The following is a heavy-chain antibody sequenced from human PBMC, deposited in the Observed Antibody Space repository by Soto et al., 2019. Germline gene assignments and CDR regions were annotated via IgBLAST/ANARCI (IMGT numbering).Heavy chain of an antibody. Sequence: PGESLKISCKGSGYIFTSYWIGWVRQMPGKGLEWMGIIYPGDSDTRYSPSFQGQVTISADKSISTAYLRWSSLKASDTAMYYCDRTDLSGYRYGEGGFADYYYGMDVWAQGKTVNGS. D-gene: IGHD5-18*01. CDR2: IYPGDSDT. J-gene: IGHJ6*02. CDR1: GYIFTSYW. V-gene: IGHV5-51*01. CDR3: DRTDLSGYRYGEGGFADYYYGMDV.